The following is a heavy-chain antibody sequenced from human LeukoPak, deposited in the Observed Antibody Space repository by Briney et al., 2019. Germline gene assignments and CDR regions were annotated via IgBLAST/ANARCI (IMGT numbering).Heavy chain of an antibody. D-gene: IGHD3-16*01. J-gene: IGHJ6*02. CDR1: GGTFSSYA. V-gene: IGHV1-69*05. Sequence: SVKVSCKASGGTFSSYAISWVRQAPGQGLEWMGGIIPIFGTANYAQKFQGRVTTTTDESTSTAYMELSSLRSEDTAVYYCARKGGAPSRYYYYGMDVWGQGTTVTVSS. CDR2: IIPIFGTA. CDR3: ARKGGAPSRYYYYGMDV.